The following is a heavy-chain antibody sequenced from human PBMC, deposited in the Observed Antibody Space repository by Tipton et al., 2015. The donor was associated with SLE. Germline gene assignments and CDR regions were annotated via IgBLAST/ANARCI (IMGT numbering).Heavy chain of an antibody. CDR3: ARIPAVAGTGVAY. CDR2: INIGGGT. V-gene: IGHV4-34*01. J-gene: IGHJ4*02. Sequence: TLSLTCAVYGASFSGYYWSWIRQAPGKGLEWIGEINIGGGTHYNPSLKSRVTISIDTSNNHFSLTLTSVTAADTAVYYCARIPAVAGTGVAYWGQGTLVSVSS. CDR1: GASFSGYY. D-gene: IGHD6-19*01.